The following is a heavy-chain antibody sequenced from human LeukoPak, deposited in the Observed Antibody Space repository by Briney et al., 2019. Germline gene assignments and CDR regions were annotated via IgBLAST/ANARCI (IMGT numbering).Heavy chain of an antibody. CDR2: IKQDGSEK. D-gene: IGHD3-22*01. CDR3: ARAETYYYDSSGYYGY. CDR1: GFTFSDYG. Sequence: PGGSLRLSCAASGFTFSDYGMVWVRQAPGKGLEWVANIKQDGSEKYYVDSVKGRFTISRDNAKNSLYLQMNSLRAEDTAVYYCARAETYYYDSSGYYGYWGQGTLVTVSS. V-gene: IGHV3-7*01. J-gene: IGHJ4*02.